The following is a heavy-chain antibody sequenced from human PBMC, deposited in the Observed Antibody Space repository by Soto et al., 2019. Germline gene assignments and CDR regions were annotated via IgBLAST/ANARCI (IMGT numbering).Heavy chain of an antibody. CDR2: ISSGSNTI. J-gene: IGHJ6*02. Sequence: EVQLVESGGGLVQPGGSLRLSCAASGFTFSSSNMNWVRQAPGKGLEWVSYISSGSNTIYYADSVKGRFTISRDNAKTSLYLQMNSMRYEDTAVYDCAHGRGGRRLNNYSFALDVWGQGTTVTGSS. D-gene: IGHD3-16*01. V-gene: IGHV3-48*02. CDR1: GFTFSSSN. CDR3: AHGRGGRRLNNYSFALDV.